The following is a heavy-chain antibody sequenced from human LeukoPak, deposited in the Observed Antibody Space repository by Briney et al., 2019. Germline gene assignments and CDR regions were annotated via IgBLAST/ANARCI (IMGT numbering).Heavy chain of an antibody. V-gene: IGHV4-59*01. CDR1: GGSISSYF. J-gene: IGHJ6*03. CDR2: VYFTGTT. CDR3: ARTSASYYYYMDV. Sequence: SETLSLTCSVSGGSISSYFWSWIRQPPGKGLEWIGYVYFTGTTNYNPSLKSRVTISIDKSRKQLSLKLNSVTTADTAVYYCARTSASYYYYMDVWGNGTTVTISS. D-gene: IGHD3-3*01.